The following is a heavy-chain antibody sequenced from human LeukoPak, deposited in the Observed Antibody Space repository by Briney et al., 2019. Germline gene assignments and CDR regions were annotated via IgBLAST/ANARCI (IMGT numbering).Heavy chain of an antibody. CDR3: ARVSHYYDSSGYPDY. CDR1: GYTFTSYG. J-gene: IGHJ4*02. Sequence: ASVKVSCKASGYTFTSYGISWVRQAPGQGLEWMGWISAHNGNTNYAQKLQGRVTMTTDTSTSTAYMELRSLRSDDTAVYYCARVSHYYDSSGYPDYWGQGTLVTVSS. D-gene: IGHD3-22*01. CDR2: ISAHNGNT. V-gene: IGHV1-18*01.